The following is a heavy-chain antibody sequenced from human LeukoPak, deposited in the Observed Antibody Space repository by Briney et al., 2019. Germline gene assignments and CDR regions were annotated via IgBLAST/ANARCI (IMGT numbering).Heavy chain of an antibody. J-gene: IGHJ6*02. CDR2: IYSGGIT. CDR1: GFTFSRYA. D-gene: IGHD2/OR15-2a*01. V-gene: IGHV3-53*01. CDR3: ARAPSYDYGMDV. Sequence: PGGSLRLSCGASGFTFSRYAMNWVRQAPGKGLEWVSVIYSGGITYSADSVKGRFTISRDKSKTTVYLQMNSLRAEDTAVYYCARAPSYDYGMDVWGPGTTVTVSS.